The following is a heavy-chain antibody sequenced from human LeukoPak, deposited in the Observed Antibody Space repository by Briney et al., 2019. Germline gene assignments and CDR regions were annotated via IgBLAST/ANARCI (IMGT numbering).Heavy chain of an antibody. V-gene: IGHV3-74*01. J-gene: IGHJ6*02. CDR3: ARDAVDTANAV. D-gene: IGHD5-18*01. CDR1: GLTFTTYW. Sequence: GGSLRLSCAASGLTFTTYWMHWVRQAPGKGLVWVSHINSDGSITSYADSVKGRFTISRDNAKNTLYLQMNSLRAEDTAVYYCARDAVDTANAVWGQGTTVTVSS. CDR2: INSDGSIT.